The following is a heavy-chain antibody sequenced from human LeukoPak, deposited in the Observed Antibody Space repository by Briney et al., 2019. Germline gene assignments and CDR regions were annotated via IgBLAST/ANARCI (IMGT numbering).Heavy chain of an antibody. CDR3: ARAFYYGSGSHSIDY. Sequence: HWASVKVSCKASAYTFTGYYMHWVRQAPGQGLEWMGWIYPNSGGTNYAQKFQGRVTMTRDTSISTAYMELSRLRSDDTAVYYCARAFYYGSGSHSIDYWGQGTLVTVSS. D-gene: IGHD3-10*01. CDR2: IYPNSGGT. V-gene: IGHV1-2*02. CDR1: AYTFTGYY. J-gene: IGHJ4*02.